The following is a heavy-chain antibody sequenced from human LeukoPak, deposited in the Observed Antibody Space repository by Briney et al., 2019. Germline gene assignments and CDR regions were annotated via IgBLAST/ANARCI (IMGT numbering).Heavy chain of an antibody. Sequence: GRSLRLSCAASGSTFSTYSMHWVRQAPGKGLEWVAVISYDGRNKYYADSVKGRFTISRDNSKNMVYLQMNSLRTEDTAVYYCAKVLKREGFDYWGQGTLVTVSS. CDR2: ISYDGRNK. J-gene: IGHJ4*02. CDR3: AKVLKREGFDY. V-gene: IGHV3-30*18. CDR1: GSTFSTYS.